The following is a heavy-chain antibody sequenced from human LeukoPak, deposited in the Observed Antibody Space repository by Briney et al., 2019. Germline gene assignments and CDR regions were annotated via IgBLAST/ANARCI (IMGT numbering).Heavy chain of an antibody. J-gene: IGHJ4*02. V-gene: IGHV4-38-2*02. D-gene: IGHD1/OR15-1a*01. Sequence: PSETLSLTCTVSGYSISSGYYWGWIRQPPGKGLEWIGSIYHSGSTYYNPSLKSRVTISVDTSKNQFSLKLSSVTAADTAVYYCARQTTILDYWGQGTLVTVAS. CDR3: ARQTTILDY. CDR2: IYHSGST. CDR1: GYSISSGYY.